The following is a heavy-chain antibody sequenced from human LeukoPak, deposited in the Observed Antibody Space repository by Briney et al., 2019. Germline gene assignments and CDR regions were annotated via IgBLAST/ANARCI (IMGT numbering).Heavy chain of an antibody. CDR3: TRGSGYSSGWYPFDS. V-gene: IGHV3-74*01. J-gene: IGHJ4*02. Sequence: GGSLRLSCAASGFTSSNYWMYWVRQAPGKGLVWVSRVNTDGSSTTYADSVKGRFTISRDNAKSTLYLEMNTLRAEDTAVYYCTRGSGYSSGWYPFDSWGQGTLVTVSS. D-gene: IGHD6-19*01. CDR1: GFTSSNYW. CDR2: VNTDGSST.